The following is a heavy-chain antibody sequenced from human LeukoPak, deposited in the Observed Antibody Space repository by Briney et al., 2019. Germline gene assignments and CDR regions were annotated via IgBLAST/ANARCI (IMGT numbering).Heavy chain of an antibody. CDR1: GFTFDDYA. J-gene: IGHJ4*02. Sequence: GSLRLSCAASGFTFDDYAMHWVRQAPGKGLEWVSLISWNGGSTYYADSVKGRFAISRDNSNNSLYLQMNSLRAEDTALYYCAKDGTNYFDYWGQGVLVTVSS. V-gene: IGHV3-43D*03. D-gene: IGHD3/OR15-3a*01. CDR3: AKDGTNYFDY. CDR2: ISWNGGST.